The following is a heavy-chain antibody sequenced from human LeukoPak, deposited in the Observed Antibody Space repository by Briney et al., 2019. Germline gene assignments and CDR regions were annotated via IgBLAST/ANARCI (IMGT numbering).Heavy chain of an antibody. V-gene: IGHV4-34*12. CDR2: IFHSGST. J-gene: IGHJ4*02. Sequence: PGGSLRLSCAASGFTFSDYYMSCIRQPPGKGVEGIGEIFHSGSTNYSPSLKSRVTISVDKTTQHFSLRLSSVTAADAAVYYCARSADGWYTRTHDYWGQGTQVTVSS. D-gene: IGHD6-19*01. CDR3: ARSADGWYTRTHDY. CDR1: GFTFSDYY.